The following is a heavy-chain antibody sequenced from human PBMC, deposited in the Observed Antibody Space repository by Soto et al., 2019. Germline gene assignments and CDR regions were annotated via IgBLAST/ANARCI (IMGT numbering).Heavy chain of an antibody. J-gene: IGHJ4*02. V-gene: IGHV1-58*02. Sequence: ASVKVSCKASGYTFTAYDMHWVRQARGQRLEWIGWIVVGSGKTNYAQKFQDRVAITRDTSTGTSYLEMTGLTSADTAAYYCAADTLQKAVWGQGTLVTV. CDR1: GYTFTAYD. D-gene: IGHD3-10*01. CDR2: IVVGSGKT. CDR3: AADTLQKAV.